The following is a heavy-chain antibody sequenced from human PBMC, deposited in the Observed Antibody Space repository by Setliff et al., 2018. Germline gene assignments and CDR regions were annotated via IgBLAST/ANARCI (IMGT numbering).Heavy chain of an antibody. D-gene: IGHD3-10*01. Sequence: GGSLRLSCATSGFILSDTWMSWVRQAPGKGLEWVGRISADGITTAYADSVQGRFSISRDNGRNILYLQMSSLRAEDTGVYYCARDGSGSGLRDPFDYWGRGTLVTVSS. J-gene: IGHJ4*02. CDR3: ARDGSGSGLRDPFDY. CDR1: GFILSDTW. V-gene: IGHV3-74*01. CDR2: ISADGITT.